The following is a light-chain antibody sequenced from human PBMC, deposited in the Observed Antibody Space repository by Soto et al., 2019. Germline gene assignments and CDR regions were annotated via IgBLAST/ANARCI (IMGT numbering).Light chain of an antibody. J-gene: IGKJ1*01. CDR1: QSISSW. Sequence: DIQMTQSPSTLSASVGDRVTITCRASQSISSWLAWYQQKPGKAPKLLIYKASSLESGVPSRFSGSGSGTEFTLTISSLQSEDFAVYYCHQYYNWPPYTFGQGTKVDI. CDR3: HQYYNWPPYT. V-gene: IGKV1-5*03. CDR2: KAS.